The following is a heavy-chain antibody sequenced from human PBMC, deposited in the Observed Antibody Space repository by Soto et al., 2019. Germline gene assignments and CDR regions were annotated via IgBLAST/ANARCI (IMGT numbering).Heavy chain of an antibody. J-gene: IGHJ4*02. V-gene: IGHV3-23*01. Sequence: SGGSLRLSCAASGFTFSSYAMSWVRQAPGKGLEWVSAISGSGGSTYYADSVKGRFTISRDNSKNTLYLQMNSLRAEDTAVYYCARDGLYYDFWSGLPRDWGQGTLVTVSS. CDR1: GFTFSSYA. CDR2: ISGSGGST. D-gene: IGHD3-3*01. CDR3: ARDGLYYDFWSGLPRD.